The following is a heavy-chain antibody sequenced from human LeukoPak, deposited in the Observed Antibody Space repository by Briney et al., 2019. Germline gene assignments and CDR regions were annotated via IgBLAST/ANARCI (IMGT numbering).Heavy chain of an antibody. CDR1: GGSVSSGSYY. V-gene: IGHV4-61*01. CDR3: AGNDKGGYGISP. J-gene: IGHJ5*02. CDR2: IYYSGST. D-gene: IGHD3-3*02. Sequence: KSSETLSLTCTVSGGSVSSGSYYWSWIRQPPGKGLEWIGYIYYSGSTNYNPSLKSRVTISVDTSKNQFSLKLSSVTAADTAVYYCAGNDKGGYGISPWGQGTLVTVSS.